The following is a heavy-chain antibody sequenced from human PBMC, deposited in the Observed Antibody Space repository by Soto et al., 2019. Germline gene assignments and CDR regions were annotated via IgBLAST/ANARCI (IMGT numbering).Heavy chain of an antibody. CDR3: ARHREWLGAFDI. D-gene: IGHD3-3*01. Sequence: QLQLQESGPGLVKPSETLSLTCTVSGGSISSSSYYWGWIRQPPGKGLEWIGSIYYSGSTYYNPSLKSRVTISVDTSKNQFSLKLSSVTAADTAVYYCARHREWLGAFDIWGQGTMVTVSS. CDR2: IYYSGST. V-gene: IGHV4-39*01. CDR1: GGSISSSSYY. J-gene: IGHJ3*02.